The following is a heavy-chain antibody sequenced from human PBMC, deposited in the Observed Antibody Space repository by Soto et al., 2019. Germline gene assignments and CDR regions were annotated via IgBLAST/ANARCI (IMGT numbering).Heavy chain of an antibody. J-gene: IGHJ6*02. CDR1: GGSISSSY. D-gene: IGHD3-10*01. V-gene: IGHV4-59*01. CDR3: ARDFWFEELSGGYYQYAMDV. CDR2: IYYTGST. Sequence: AETLSLTCTVSGGSISSSYLSWIRQPPGKELEWIGYIYYTGSTYYSPSLKSRVIISLDASRTQFSLKLNSVTTADTAVYYCARDFWFEELSGGYYQYAMDVWGQGTTVTVSS.